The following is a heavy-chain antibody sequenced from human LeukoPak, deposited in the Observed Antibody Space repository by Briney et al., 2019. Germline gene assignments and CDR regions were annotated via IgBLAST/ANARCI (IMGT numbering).Heavy chain of an antibody. J-gene: IGHJ5*02. CDR3: ARHYSGSYFNWFDP. D-gene: IGHD1-26*01. CDR2: IIPIFGTA. Sequence: SVKVSCEASGYIFTNYDINWVRQATGQGLEWMGGIIPIFGTANYAQKFQGRVTITADESTSTAYMELSSLRSEDTAVYYCARHYSGSYFNWFDPWGQGTLVTVSS. CDR1: GYIFTNYD. V-gene: IGHV1-69*13.